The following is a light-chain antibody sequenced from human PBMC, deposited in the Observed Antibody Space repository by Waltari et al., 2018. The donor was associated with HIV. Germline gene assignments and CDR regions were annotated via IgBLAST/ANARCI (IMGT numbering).Light chain of an antibody. CDR1: SSDVGGYNY. CDR2: EVT. Sequence: QSALTQPASVSGSPGQSITISCTGTSSDVGGYNYVSWYQQHPGKAPKLMIYEVTKRPSGVSNSFSGSKSGNTASLTISGLQAEDEADYYCNSYTISSTLGVFGGGTKLTVL. J-gene: IGLJ3*02. CDR3: NSYTISSTLGV. V-gene: IGLV2-14*01.